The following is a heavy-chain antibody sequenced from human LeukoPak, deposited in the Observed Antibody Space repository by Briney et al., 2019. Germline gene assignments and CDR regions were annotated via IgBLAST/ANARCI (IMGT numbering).Heavy chain of an antibody. CDR1: GFTFSSYS. V-gene: IGHV3-48*04. D-gene: IGHD2-2*01. CDR2: ISSSSSTI. J-gene: IGHJ4*02. Sequence: GRSLRLSCAASGFTFSSYSMNWDRQAPGKGLEWVSYISSSSSTIYYGDSVKGRFTISRDNAKNSLYLQMNSLRAEDTAVYYCAREGVVPAAILFDYWGQGTLVTVSS. CDR3: AREGVVPAAILFDY.